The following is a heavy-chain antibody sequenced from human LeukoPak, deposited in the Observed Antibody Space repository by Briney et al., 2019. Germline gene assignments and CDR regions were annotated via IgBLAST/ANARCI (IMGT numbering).Heavy chain of an antibody. J-gene: IGHJ5*02. CDR1: GGSVSDYY. V-gene: IGHV4-34*01. Sequence: SETLSLTCTISGGSVSDYYWSWIRQPPGKGLEWIGEINHSGSTNYNPSLKSRVTISVDTSKNQFSLKLSSVTAADTAVYYCARGATMVRGVISWFDPWGQGTLVTVSS. CDR3: ARGATMVRGVISWFDP. CDR2: INHSGST. D-gene: IGHD3-10*01.